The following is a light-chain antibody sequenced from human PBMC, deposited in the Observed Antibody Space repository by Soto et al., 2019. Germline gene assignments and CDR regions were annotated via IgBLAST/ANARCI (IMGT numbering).Light chain of an antibody. CDR1: QSVGSN. Sequence: MVMTQTQDNLSVYPGARDTLFCRASQSVGSNLAWYQQKPGQAPRLLIYAASTRATGIPARFSGSGSGTEFTLTISSLQSEDFAVYYCQQYNNWSFGQGTRLEIK. CDR3: QQYNNWS. J-gene: IGKJ5*01. V-gene: IGKV3-15*01. CDR2: AAS.